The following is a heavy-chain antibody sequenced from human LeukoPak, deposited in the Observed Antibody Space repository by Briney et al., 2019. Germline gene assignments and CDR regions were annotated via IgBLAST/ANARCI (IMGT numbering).Heavy chain of an antibody. CDR3: ASTYYDILTGYHWFDP. CDR2: IYYSGST. Sequence: SETLSLTCTVSGGSISSSSYYWGWIRQPPGKGLEWIGSIYYSGSTYYNPSLKSRVTISVDTSKNQFSLKLSSVTAADTAVYYCASTYYDILTGYHWFDPWGQGTLVTVSS. V-gene: IGHV4-39*01. J-gene: IGHJ5*02. D-gene: IGHD3-9*01. CDR1: GGSISSSSYY.